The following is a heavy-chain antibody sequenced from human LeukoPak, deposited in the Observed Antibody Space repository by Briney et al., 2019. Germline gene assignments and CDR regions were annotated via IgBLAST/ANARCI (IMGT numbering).Heavy chain of an antibody. CDR3: AKGPRTYVAVVTFDY. V-gene: IGHV3-23*01. CDR2: ISGSGGST. D-gene: IGHD6-19*01. Sequence: GGSLRLSCAASGFTFSSYAMSWVRQAPGKGLEWVSAISGSGGSTYYADSVKGRFTISRGNSKNTLCLQMNSLRAEDTAVYYCAKGPRTYVAVVTFDYWGQGTLVTVSS. CDR1: GFTFSSYA. J-gene: IGHJ4*02.